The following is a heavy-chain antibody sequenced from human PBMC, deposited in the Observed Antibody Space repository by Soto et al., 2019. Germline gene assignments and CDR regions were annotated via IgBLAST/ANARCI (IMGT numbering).Heavy chain of an antibody. CDR3: AREGIQLLPDY. Sequence: GGSLRHSCASSGFTFSDFYMSWVRQAPGKGLEWVSYIASRSTDINYADSVKGRFTISRDDAKGSLYLQMNSLRIEDTAVYYCAREGIQLLPDYWGQGTLVTVSS. CDR2: IASRSTDI. D-gene: IGHD1-1*01. J-gene: IGHJ4*02. V-gene: IGHV3-11*06. CDR1: GFTFSDFY.